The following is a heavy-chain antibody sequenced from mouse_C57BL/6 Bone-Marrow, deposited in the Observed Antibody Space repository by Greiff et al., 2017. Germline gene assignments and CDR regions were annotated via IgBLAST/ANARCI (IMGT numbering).Heavy chain of an antibody. Sequence: QVQLQQPGAELVKPGASVKLSCKASGYTFTSYWMHWVKQRPGQGLEWIGMIHPNSGSTNYNEKFKSKATLTVDKSSSTVYMQLSSLTSEDSAVYYCARRYYGSYFDYWGQGTTLTVSS. CDR3: ARRYYGSYFDY. J-gene: IGHJ2*01. D-gene: IGHD1-1*01. V-gene: IGHV1-64*01. CDR2: IHPNSGST. CDR1: GYTFTSYW.